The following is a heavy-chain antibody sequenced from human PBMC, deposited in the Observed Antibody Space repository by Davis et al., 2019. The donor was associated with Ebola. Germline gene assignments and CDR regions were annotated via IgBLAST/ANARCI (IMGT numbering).Heavy chain of an antibody. D-gene: IGHD6-19*01. J-gene: IGHJ4*02. V-gene: IGHV5-10-1*01. CDR2: IDPSDSYT. CDR1: GYTFTHYW. Sequence: GESLKISCKGSGYTFTHYWISWVRQMPGKGLEWMGRIDPSDSYTNYSPSFQGHVTISADKSISTAYLQWSSLKASDTAMYYCARRDSSGWTYYFDYWGQGTLVTVSS. CDR3: ARRDSSGWTYYFDY.